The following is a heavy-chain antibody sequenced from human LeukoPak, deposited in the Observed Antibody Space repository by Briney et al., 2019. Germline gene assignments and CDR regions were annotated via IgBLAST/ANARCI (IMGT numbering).Heavy chain of an antibody. Sequence: TGGSLRLSCAASGFTFNRNAISWVRQAPGKGPEWVSTIGGSGDKTFYADSVKGRFTIPRDNSKNMVHLQMNSLTGEDTALYYCVRRGDASSGWGDHDFWGQGALVTVSS. CDR2: IGGSGDKT. J-gene: IGHJ4*02. D-gene: IGHD6-19*01. CDR1: GFTFNRNA. CDR3: VRRGDASSGWGDHDF. V-gene: IGHV3-23*01.